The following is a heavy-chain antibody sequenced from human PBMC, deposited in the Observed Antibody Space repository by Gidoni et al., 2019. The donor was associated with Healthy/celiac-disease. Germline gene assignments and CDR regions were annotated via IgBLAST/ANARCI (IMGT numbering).Heavy chain of an antibody. Sequence: EVQLVESGGGLVQPGRSLSLSCAASGFTFDDYAMHWVRQAPGKGLEWVSGISWNSGSIGYADSVKGRFTISRDNAKNSLYLQMNSLRAEDTALYYCAKGVAGYYYYGMDVWGQGTTVTVSS. V-gene: IGHV3-9*01. CDR3: AKGVAGYYYYGMDV. D-gene: IGHD6-19*01. J-gene: IGHJ6*02. CDR1: GFTFDDYA. CDR2: ISWNSGSI.